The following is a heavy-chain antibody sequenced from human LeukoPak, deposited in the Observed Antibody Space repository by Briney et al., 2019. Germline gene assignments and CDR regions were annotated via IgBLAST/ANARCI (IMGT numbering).Heavy chain of an antibody. Sequence: GGSLRLSCAASGFTFSHYWMAWVRQAPGKGLEWVANVKEDGNDKHYLDSVRGRFTISRDNAGNSMYLQMSSLRPDDTAVYFCARSKGRSWPFDSWGQGTLVTVSS. CDR2: VKEDGNDK. D-gene: IGHD4-11*01. J-gene: IGHJ4*02. CDR1: GFTFSHYW. V-gene: IGHV3-7*01. CDR3: ARSKGRSWPFDS.